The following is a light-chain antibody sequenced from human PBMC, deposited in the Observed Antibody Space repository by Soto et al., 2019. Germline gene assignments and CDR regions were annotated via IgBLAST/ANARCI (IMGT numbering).Light chain of an antibody. CDR1: KSVSNNY. CDR2: GAS. CDR3: QQYGSSGP. V-gene: IGKV3-20*01. Sequence: TRSLSPGDGSTLSFMASKSVSNNYLAWYQQKPGQAPRLLIYGASNRATGITDRFSGSWSGTDFTLTISRLEQEDFAVYYCQQYGSSGPFGQGAKVDI. J-gene: IGKJ1*01.